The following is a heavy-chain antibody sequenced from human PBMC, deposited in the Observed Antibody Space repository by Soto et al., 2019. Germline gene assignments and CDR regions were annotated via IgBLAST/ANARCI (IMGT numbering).Heavy chain of an antibody. D-gene: IGHD3-22*01. CDR1: GYTFTSYD. Sequence: ASVKVSCKASGYTFTSYDINWVRQATGQGLEWMGWMNPNSGNTGYAQKFQGRVTMTRNTSISTAYMELSSLRSEDTAVYYCARVLRLYYDSSEVFDIWGQGTMVTVSS. CDR3: ARVLRLYYDSSEVFDI. CDR2: MNPNSGNT. J-gene: IGHJ3*02. V-gene: IGHV1-8*01.